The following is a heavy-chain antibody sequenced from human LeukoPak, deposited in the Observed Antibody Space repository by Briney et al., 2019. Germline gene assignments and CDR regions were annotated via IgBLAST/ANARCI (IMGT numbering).Heavy chain of an antibody. CDR3: VRDLYRDYIWFDP. Sequence: GGSLRLSCAASGFTFSSYAMNWVRQAPGKGLVWVSRINDDGSATFYADSVRGRFTISRDNAKNTLYLQMNSLRVEDTAMYYCVRDLYRDYIWFDPWGQGTLVTVSS. J-gene: IGHJ5*02. V-gene: IGHV3-74*01. CDR2: INDDGSAT. D-gene: IGHD4-17*01. CDR1: GFTFSSYA.